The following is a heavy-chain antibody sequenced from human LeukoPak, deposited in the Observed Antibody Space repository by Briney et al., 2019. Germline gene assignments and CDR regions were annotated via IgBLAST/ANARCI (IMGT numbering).Heavy chain of an antibody. CDR2: IYYSGSS. V-gene: IGHV4-59*01. Sequence: SETLSLTCNVSGGSISGYHWSRIRQPPGKGLEWLGYIYYSGSSNYNPSLKSRVTMSADTSKNQFSLKLSSVTAADTAVYYCARVPRSYYYHYYMDVWGKGTTVTVSS. CDR1: GGSISGYH. J-gene: IGHJ6*03. CDR3: ARVPRSYYYHYYMDV.